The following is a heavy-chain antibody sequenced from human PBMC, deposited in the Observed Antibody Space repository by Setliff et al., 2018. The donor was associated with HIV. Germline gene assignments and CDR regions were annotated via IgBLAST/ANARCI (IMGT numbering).Heavy chain of an antibody. D-gene: IGHD6-13*01. CDR1: GFKLINDS. J-gene: IGHJ6*03. CDR3: ARVPVSSYYYYMDV. V-gene: IGHV1-18*01. CDR2: INPYNDYI. Sequence: ASVKVSCKASGFKLINDSISWVRQAPGQGLEWMGWINPYNDYINYAEKFEGRVTMTIDTSTSTAYMELRSLRSDDSAVYYCARVPVSSYYYYMDVWGKGTTVTVSS.